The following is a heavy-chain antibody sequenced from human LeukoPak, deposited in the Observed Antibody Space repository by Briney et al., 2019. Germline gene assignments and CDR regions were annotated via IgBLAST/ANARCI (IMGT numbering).Heavy chain of an antibody. CDR1: GGSISSGDYY. CDR2: IYYSGST. D-gene: IGHD3-22*01. Sequence: PSETLSLTCTVSGGSISSGDYYWSWIRRLPGKGLEWIGYIYYSGSTYYNPSLKSRVTISVDTSKNQFSLKLSSVTAADTAVYYCARVHALNYYDSSGYLRAFDIWGQGTMVTVSS. J-gene: IGHJ3*02. CDR3: ARVHALNYYDSSGYLRAFDI. V-gene: IGHV4-30-4*01.